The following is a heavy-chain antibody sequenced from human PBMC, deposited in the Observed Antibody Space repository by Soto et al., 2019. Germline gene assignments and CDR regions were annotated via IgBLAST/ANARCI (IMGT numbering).Heavy chain of an antibody. D-gene: IGHD3-3*01. J-gene: IGHJ4*02. CDR1: GFPFSSYA. V-gene: IGHV3-23*01. CDR2: IGGSGGDT. Sequence: GGSLRLSCAASGFPFSSYAMSWVRQAPGKGLEWVSGIGGSGGDTFYADSVKGRFTVSRDNAENTLYLQLNSLRVEDSAIYYCARRTWRGRADYWGQGILVTVSS. CDR3: ARRTWRGRADY.